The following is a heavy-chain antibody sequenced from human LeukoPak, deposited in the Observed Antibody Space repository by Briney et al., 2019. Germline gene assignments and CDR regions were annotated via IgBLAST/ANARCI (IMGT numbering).Heavy chain of an antibody. CDR1: GGSISTYY. CDR2: IYYTGST. Sequence: SETLSLTCTVSGGSISTYYWSWIRQPPGKGLEWIGFIYYTGSTNYNPSLKSRGTISLDTSKNQFSLRLTSVTAADTAVYYCARGTDGRRYFDLWGRGTLLTVSS. D-gene: IGHD5-24*01. J-gene: IGHJ2*01. V-gene: IGHV4-59*01. CDR3: ARGTDGRRYFDL.